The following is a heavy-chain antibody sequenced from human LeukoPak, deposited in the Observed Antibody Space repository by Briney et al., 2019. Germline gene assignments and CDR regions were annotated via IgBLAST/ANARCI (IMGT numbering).Heavy chain of an antibody. CDR1: GGSISSYY. CDR2: IYCSGST. V-gene: IGHV4-59*01. Sequence: SETLSITCTVSGGSISSYYWSWIRQPPGKGLEWIGYIYCSGSTNYNPSLKSRVTISVDTSKNQFSLKLSSVTAADTAVYYCARAGLVAYCSSTSCSSNAFDIWGQGTMVTVSS. D-gene: IGHD2-2*01. CDR3: ARAGLVAYCSSTSCSSNAFDI. J-gene: IGHJ3*02.